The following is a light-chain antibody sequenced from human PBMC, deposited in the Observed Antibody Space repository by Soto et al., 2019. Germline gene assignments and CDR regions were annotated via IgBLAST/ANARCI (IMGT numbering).Light chain of an antibody. CDR1: QSISTY. J-gene: IGKJ5*01. CDR2: DAS. V-gene: IGKV1-39*01. Sequence: DIQMTQSPSSLSASVGDRVTITCRASQSISTYLHWYQQKSGKAPKLLIYDASSLQSGVPSRFSGSGSGADFTLTISSLQPEDFATYYCQQSYSTPITFGQGTRLEIK. CDR3: QQSYSTPIT.